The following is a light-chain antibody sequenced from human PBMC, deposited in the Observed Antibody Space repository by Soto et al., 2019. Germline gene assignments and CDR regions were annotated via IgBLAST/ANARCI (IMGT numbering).Light chain of an antibody. CDR3: AAWDDSLSVV. CDR1: SSNIGSNY. Sequence: QSVLTQPPSASGTPGQRVTISCSGSSSNIGSNYVYWYQQLPGTAPKLLIYRNNQRPSGVPDRFSGSKSGTSASLAISGLRSEDEADYHCAAWDDSLSVVFVGGTKLTVL. J-gene: IGLJ2*01. V-gene: IGLV1-47*01. CDR2: RNN.